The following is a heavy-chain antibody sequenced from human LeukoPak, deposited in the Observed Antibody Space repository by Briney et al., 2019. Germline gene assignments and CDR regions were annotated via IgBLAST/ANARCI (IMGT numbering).Heavy chain of an antibody. CDR2: INHSGST. Sequence: PSETLSLTCAVYGGSFSGYYWSWIRQPPGKGLEWIGEINHSGSTNYNPSLKSRVTISVDTSKNQFSLKLSSVTAADTAVYYCARSPYYDFWSGRDLDYWGQGTLVTVSS. CDR3: ARSPYYDFWSGRDLDY. CDR1: GGSFSGYY. J-gene: IGHJ4*02. V-gene: IGHV4-34*01. D-gene: IGHD3-3*01.